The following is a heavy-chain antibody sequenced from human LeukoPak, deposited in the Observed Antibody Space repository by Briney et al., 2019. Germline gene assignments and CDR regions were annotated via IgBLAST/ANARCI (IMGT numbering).Heavy chain of an antibody. J-gene: IGHJ4*02. V-gene: IGHV3-9*01. Sequence: SLRLSCAASGFTFDDYAMHWVRQAPGKGLEWVSGISWNSGSIGYAGSVKGRFTISRDNAKNSLYLQMNSLRAEDTALYYCAKVLWFGELSPLDYWGQGTLVTVSS. CDR3: AKVLWFGELSPLDY. CDR2: ISWNSGSI. D-gene: IGHD3-10*01. CDR1: GFTFDDYA.